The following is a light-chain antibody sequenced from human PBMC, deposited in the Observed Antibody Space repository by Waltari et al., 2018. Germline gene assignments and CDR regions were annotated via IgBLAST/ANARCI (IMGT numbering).Light chain of an antibody. CDR2: WAS. CDR3: QQYYGIPFT. J-gene: IGKJ3*01. CDR1: QNILYCSDQKNY. Sequence: DIVLTQSPDSLAVSLGERATINCKSTQNILYCSDQKNYLAWYQQKAGQPPKLLIYWASTRESGVPDRFSGSGSGTDFTLTISSLQAGDVAVYYCQQYYGIPFTFGPGTKVEIK. V-gene: IGKV4-1*01.